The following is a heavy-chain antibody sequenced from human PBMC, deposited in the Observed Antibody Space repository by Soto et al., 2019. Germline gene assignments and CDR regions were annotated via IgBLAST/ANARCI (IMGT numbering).Heavy chain of an antibody. D-gene: IGHD1-26*01. CDR1: GYSFTSLD. Sequence: QVQLVQSGAEVREPGASVKVSCKASGYSFTSLDINWVRQTAGQGLEWMGWMQPRTGRTGYAQKFQGRVTMTRDTSINTAYMELTTLISDDTAFYYCARGVSAGVDYWGQGTLVTVSS. V-gene: IGHV1-8*01. CDR3: ARGVSAGVDY. J-gene: IGHJ4*02. CDR2: MQPRTGRT.